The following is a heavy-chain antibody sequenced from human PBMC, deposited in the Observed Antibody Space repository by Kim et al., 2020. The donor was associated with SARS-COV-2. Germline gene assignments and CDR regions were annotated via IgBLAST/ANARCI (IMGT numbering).Heavy chain of an antibody. CDR3: ARGVATIQPGSHRTFDP. J-gene: IGHJ5*02. CDR2: IYYSGST. V-gene: IGHV4-59*13. Sequence: SETLSLTCTVSGGSISSYYWSWIRQPPGKGLEWIGYIYYSGSTNYNPSLKSRVTISVDTSKNQFSLKLSSVTAADTAVYYCARGVATIQPGSHRTFDPWGQGTLVTVSS. D-gene: IGHD5-12*01. CDR1: GGSISSYY.